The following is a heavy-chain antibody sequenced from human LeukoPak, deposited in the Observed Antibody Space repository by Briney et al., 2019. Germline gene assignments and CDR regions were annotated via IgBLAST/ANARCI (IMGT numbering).Heavy chain of an antibody. CDR1: GFTFSDHW. V-gene: IGHV3-74*01. J-gene: IGHJ4*02. CDR3: SRVRASFDY. CDR2: IRNDGGET. D-gene: IGHD3-10*01. Sequence: GGSLRLSCVGSGFTFSDHWMHWVRQAPGKGLVWASRIRNDGGETNYADSVKGRFTISRDNAKNTLFLQMNSLRAEDTAVYYCSRVRASFDYWGQGTLVTVSS.